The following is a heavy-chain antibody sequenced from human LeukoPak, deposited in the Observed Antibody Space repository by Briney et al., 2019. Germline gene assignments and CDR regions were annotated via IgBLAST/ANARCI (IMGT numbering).Heavy chain of an antibody. J-gene: IGHJ5*02. V-gene: IGHV4-31*11. CDR1: GGSISSGAYY. CDR2: IYYSGST. Sequence: SQTLSLTCAVSGGSISSGAYYWNWIRQHPGKGLEWIGYIYYSGSTYYNPSLKSRVTMSVDTSKNQFSLKLSSVTAADTAVYYCAREVIEDWFDPWGQGTLVTVSS. CDR3: AREVIEDWFDP. D-gene: IGHD2/OR15-2a*01.